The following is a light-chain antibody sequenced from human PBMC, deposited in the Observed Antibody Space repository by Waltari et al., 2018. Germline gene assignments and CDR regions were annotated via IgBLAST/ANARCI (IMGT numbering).Light chain of an antibody. V-gene: IGKV3-15*01. J-gene: IGKJ1*01. Sequence: EIVMTQSRATLSVSPGERATLACRASQSVSSNLAWYQQKPGQAPRLLIYGASTRATGIPAGLSGSGSGTEFTLTISSLQSEDFAVYYCQQYKNWPWTFGLGTKVEIK. CDR2: GAS. CDR1: QSVSSN. CDR3: QQYKNWPWT.